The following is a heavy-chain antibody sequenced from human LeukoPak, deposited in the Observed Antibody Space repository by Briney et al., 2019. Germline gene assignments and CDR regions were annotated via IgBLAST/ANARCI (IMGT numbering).Heavy chain of an antibody. D-gene: IGHD1-26*01. CDR1: GFTFSSYA. CDR2: ISGSGGST. J-gene: IGHJ5*02. CDR3: ASGASAGFDP. Sequence: PGGSLRLSCAASGFTFSSYAMSWVRQAPGKGLEWVSAISGSGGSTYYADSVKGRFTISRDNAKNSLYLQMNSLRAEDTAVYYCASGASAGFDPWGQGTLVTVSS. V-gene: IGHV3-23*01.